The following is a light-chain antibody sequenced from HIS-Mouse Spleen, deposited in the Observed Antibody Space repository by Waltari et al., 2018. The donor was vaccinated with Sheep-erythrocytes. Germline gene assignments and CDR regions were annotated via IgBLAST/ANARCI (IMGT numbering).Light chain of an antibody. J-gene: IGLJ3*02. CDR1: SSDVGGYNY. CDR3: CSYAGSYTFWV. CDR2: DVS. V-gene: IGLV2-11*01. Sequence: QSALTQPRSVSGSPGQSVTISCTGTSSDVGGYNYVSWYQQHPGKAPKFMIYDVSKRPTGFPDRFSGSKSGNTASLTISGLQAEDEADYYCCSYAGSYTFWVFGGGTKLTVL.